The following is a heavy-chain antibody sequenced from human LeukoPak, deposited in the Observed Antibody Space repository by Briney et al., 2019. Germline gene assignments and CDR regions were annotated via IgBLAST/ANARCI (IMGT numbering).Heavy chain of an antibody. D-gene: IGHD7-27*01. CDR2: IRSKAYGGTT. J-gene: IGHJ4*02. CDR3: TRGDWGEGYFDY. CDR1: GFTFGDYA. Sequence: PGGSLRLSCTASGFTFGDYAMSWVRQAPGKGLEWVGFIRSKAYGGTTEYAASVKGRFTISSDDSKSIAYLQMNSLKTEDTAVYYCTRGDWGEGYFDYWGQGTLVTVSS. V-gene: IGHV3-49*04.